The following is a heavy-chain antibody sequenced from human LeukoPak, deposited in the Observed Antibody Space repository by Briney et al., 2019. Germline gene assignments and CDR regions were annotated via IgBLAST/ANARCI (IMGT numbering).Heavy chain of an antibody. D-gene: IGHD3-22*01. V-gene: IGHV3-48*01. CDR1: GFTFSSYS. Sequence: GGSLRLSCAASGFTFSSYSMNWVRQAPGKGLEWVSYISSSSSTIYYADSVKGRFTISRDNAKNSLYLRMNSLRAEDTAVYYCARGSYDSSGYYLNWGQGTLVTVSS. CDR3: ARGSYDSSGYYLN. CDR2: ISSSSSTI. J-gene: IGHJ4*02.